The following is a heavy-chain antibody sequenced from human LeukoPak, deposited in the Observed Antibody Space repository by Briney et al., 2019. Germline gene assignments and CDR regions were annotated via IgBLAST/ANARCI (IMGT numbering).Heavy chain of an antibody. CDR2: ISSSSSYI. V-gene: IGHV3-21*01. J-gene: IGHJ4*02. D-gene: IGHD4-17*01. Sequence: GGSLRLSCAASGFTFDDYGMSWVRQGPGKGLEWVSSISSSSSYIYYADSVKGRFTISRDNAKNSLYLQMNSLRAEDTAVYYCARATVTTDSLCYWGQGTLVTVSS. CDR3: ARATVTTDSLCY. CDR1: GFTFDDYG.